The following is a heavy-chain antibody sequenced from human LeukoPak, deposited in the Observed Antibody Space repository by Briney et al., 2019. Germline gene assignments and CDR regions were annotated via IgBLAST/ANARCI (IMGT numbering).Heavy chain of an antibody. V-gene: IGHV4-61*01. CDR2: VYYSGTT. Sequence: SETLSLTCTVSGGSVSSASYYWSWIRQPPGKGLEWIGYVYYSGTTNYNPSLKSRLTISVDTSKNQFSLNLGSVTAADTAVYYCARDSTNNDSSGYYLPGPHDYWGQGTLVTVSS. CDR1: GGSVSSASYY. CDR3: ARDSTNNDSSGYYLPGPHDY. D-gene: IGHD3-22*01. J-gene: IGHJ4*02.